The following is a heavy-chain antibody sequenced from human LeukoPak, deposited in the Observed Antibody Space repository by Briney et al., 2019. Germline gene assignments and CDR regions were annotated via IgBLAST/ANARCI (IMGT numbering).Heavy chain of an antibody. CDR1: GGSFSGYY. V-gene: IGHV4-34*01. Sequence: SSETLSLTCAVYGGSFSGYYWSWIRQPPGKGLEWIGEINHSGSTNYNPSLKSRVTISVDTSKNQFSLKLSSVAAADTAVYYCATSIAAAGSWYFDLWGRGTLVTVSS. CDR2: INHSGST. J-gene: IGHJ2*01. D-gene: IGHD6-13*01. CDR3: ATSIAAAGSWYFDL.